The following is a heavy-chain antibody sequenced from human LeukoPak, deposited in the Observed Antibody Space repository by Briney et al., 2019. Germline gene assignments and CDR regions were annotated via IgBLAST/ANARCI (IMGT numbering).Heavy chain of an antibody. CDR1: GGTFSSYA. CDR2: IIPILGIA. Sequence: SVKVSCKASGGTFSSYAISWVRQAPGQGLEWMGRIIPILGIANYAQKFQGRVTITADKSASTAYMELSSLRSEDTAVYYCASYLVLYYYGMDVWGQGTTVTVSS. V-gene: IGHV1-69*04. D-gene: IGHD6-6*01. CDR3: ASYLVLYYYGMDV. J-gene: IGHJ6*02.